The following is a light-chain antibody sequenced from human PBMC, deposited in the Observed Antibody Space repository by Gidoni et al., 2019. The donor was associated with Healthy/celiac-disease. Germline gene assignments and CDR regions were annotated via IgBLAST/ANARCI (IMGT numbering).Light chain of an antibody. CDR2: DVR. J-gene: IGLJ2*01. CDR3: SSYTSSSTLHVV. CDR1: SSDVGGYNY. Sequence: QSALTQPASVSGSPGQSITISCTGTSSDVGGYNYGSWYQQHPGKAPKLMIYDVRNRPSGVSNRFSGSKSGNTASLTISGLQAEDEADYYCSSYTSSSTLHVVFGGGTKLTVL. V-gene: IGLV2-14*01.